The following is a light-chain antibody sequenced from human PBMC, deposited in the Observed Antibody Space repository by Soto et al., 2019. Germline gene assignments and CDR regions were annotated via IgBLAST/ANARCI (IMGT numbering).Light chain of an antibody. J-gene: IGKJ1*01. CDR3: QQYRNWPQT. V-gene: IGKV3-15*01. Sequence: STAPLSVSPWERVTLSCRASQSVDINLAWYQQKPGQAPRLLIYGASTRAIDMPGRFSGRGSGTEFTLTISSLQSEDFAVYYCQQYRNWPQTFGQGTKVDIK. CDR1: QSVDIN. CDR2: GAS.